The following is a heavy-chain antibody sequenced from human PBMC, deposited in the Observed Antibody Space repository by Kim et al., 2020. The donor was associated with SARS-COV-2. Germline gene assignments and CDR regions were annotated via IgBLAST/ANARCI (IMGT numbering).Heavy chain of an antibody. CDR1: GFTFDDYA. CDR3: AAKNRGSSGYEDY. J-gene: IGHJ4*02. CDR2: ISWNSGSI. Sequence: GGSLRLSCAASGFTFDDYAMHWVRQAPGKGLEWVSGISWNSGSIGYADSVKGRFTISRDNAKNSLYLQMNSLRAEDTALYYCAAKNRGSSGYEDYWGQGT. V-gene: IGHV3-9*01. D-gene: IGHD3-22*01.